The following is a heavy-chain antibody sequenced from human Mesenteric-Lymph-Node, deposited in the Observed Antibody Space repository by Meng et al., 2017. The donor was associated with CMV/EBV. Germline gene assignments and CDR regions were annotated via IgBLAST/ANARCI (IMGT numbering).Heavy chain of an antibody. J-gene: IGHJ4*02. CDR2: VHVAGDT. D-gene: IGHD3-16*01. V-gene: IGHV3-66*02. CDR1: GFSVNINY. CDR3: ARVEFEAGLWRRVN. Sequence: GESLKISCAASGFSVNINYVGWVRQAPGKGLKWVSLVHVAGDTYYTDSVKGRFTISKDNSKNVLYLQMNSLRIEDTAVYYCARVEFEAGLWRRVNWGQGTLVTVSS.